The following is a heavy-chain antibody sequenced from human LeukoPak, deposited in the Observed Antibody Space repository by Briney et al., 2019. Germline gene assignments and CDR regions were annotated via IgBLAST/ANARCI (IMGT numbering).Heavy chain of an antibody. CDR1: GFNFRSYA. Sequence: GGSLTLSCAASGFNFRSYAMSWVGQSPGKGLEWVSALSGGGGSTQYADSVKGRFTISRDNSKNTLYLQMNSLRADDTAVYYCAKFFDILTGYFDSWGQGTLVTVSS. D-gene: IGHD3-9*01. CDR2: LSGGGGST. CDR3: AKFFDILTGYFDS. J-gene: IGHJ4*02. V-gene: IGHV3-23*01.